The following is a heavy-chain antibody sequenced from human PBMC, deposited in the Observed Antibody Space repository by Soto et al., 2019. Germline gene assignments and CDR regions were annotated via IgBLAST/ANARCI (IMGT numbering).Heavy chain of an antibody. CDR3: ATSHDYSNYGWFDP. V-gene: IGHV1-24*01. CDR1: GYTLTELS. Sequence: QVQLVQSGAEVKKPGASVKVSCKVSGYTLTELSMHWVRQAPGKGLEWMGGFDPEDGETIYAQKLQGRVTMTADTSTETAYMELSSLRSEDTAVHYCATSHDYSNYGWFDPWGQGTLVTVSS. CDR2: FDPEDGET. J-gene: IGHJ5*02. D-gene: IGHD4-4*01.